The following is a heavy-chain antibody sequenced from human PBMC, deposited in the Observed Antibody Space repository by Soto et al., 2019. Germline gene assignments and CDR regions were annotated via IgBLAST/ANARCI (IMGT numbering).Heavy chain of an antibody. CDR2: IYQSGST. CDR1: GGSISDSLW. Sequence: SETLSLTCAVSGGSISDSLWWNWVRQPPGKGLQWIGEIYQSGSTHYSPSLKSRVTISIDKSNNQLSLNLTSVTAADTAVYYCARVTYYGYYFDYWGQGPWSPSPQ. V-gene: IGHV4-4*02. CDR3: ARVTYYGYYFDY. D-gene: IGHD2-21*01. J-gene: IGHJ4*02.